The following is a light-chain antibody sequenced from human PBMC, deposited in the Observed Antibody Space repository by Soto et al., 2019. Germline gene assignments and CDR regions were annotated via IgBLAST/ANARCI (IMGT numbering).Light chain of an antibody. CDR3: TSYTPTGTYV. CDR2: DVS. V-gene: IGLV2-14*03. J-gene: IGLJ1*01. Sequence: QYALTQPASVSGSPGQSITISCTGASSDLGDYNYVSWYQQHPGKAPKLMIYDVSSRPSGVSDLFSGSKTGNTASLTISGLQAEDDAAYYCTSYTPTGTYVFATGTKLTVL. CDR1: SSDLGDYNY.